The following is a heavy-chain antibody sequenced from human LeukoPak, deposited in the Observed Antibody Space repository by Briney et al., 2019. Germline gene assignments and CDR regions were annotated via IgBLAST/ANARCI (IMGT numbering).Heavy chain of an antibody. CDR2: IDVGRGNT. J-gene: IGHJ4*02. Sequence: SVKVSCKASGFTFTSSAVQGVRQPRGQRRAWIRWIDVGRGNTKYAQKFQERVTINRDMSTSTDYMELSSLRSEDTAVYYCAADGGVGWNDASGYWGQGTLVTVSS. CDR1: GFTFTSSA. V-gene: IGHV1-58*01. D-gene: IGHD1-1*01. CDR3: AADGGVGWNDASGY.